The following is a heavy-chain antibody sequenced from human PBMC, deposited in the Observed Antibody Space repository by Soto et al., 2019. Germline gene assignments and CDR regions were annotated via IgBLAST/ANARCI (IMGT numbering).Heavy chain of an antibody. CDR1: GYTFTSYG. Sequence: ASVKVSCKAPGYTFTSYGIIWVRQAPGQGLEWMGWISAYNGNTNYAQKLQGRVTMTTDTSTSTAYMELRSLRSDDTAVYYCARDSSFWGSYRYIPKSPFDYWGQGTLVTSPQ. D-gene: IGHD3-16*02. J-gene: IGHJ4*02. V-gene: IGHV1-18*01. CDR2: ISAYNGNT. CDR3: ARDSSFWGSYRYIPKSPFDY.